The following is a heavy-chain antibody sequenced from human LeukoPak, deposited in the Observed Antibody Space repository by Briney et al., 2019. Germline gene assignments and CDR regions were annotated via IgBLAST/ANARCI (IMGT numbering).Heavy chain of an antibody. J-gene: IGHJ5*01. CDR2: ISGSGGNT. CDR3: AKQGDCTSCYESSNWFDS. D-gene: IGHD2-2*01. Sequence: PGGSLRLSCAASGFTFTSYAMSWVRQAPGRGLEWVSGISGSGGNTYYADSVKGRFTISRDNSQNTLYLQMNSPRGEDTAVYYCAKQGDCTSCYESSNWFDSWGQGTLVTVSS. CDR1: GFTFTSYA. V-gene: IGHV3-23*01.